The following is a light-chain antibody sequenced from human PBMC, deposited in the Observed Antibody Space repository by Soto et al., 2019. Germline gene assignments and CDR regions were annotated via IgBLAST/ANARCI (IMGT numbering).Light chain of an antibody. J-gene: IGKJ2*01. CDR1: QGISNL. Sequence: DIQMTQSPSSLSASVGDRVTITCRASQGISNLLGWFQHKPGKAPKRLIYAASSLQGGLPSRFSGSGSGTEFTLTITGLQPEDFADSYCLQHNTYPYPFGQGTKLHIK. V-gene: IGKV1-17*01. CDR2: AAS. CDR3: LQHNTYPYP.